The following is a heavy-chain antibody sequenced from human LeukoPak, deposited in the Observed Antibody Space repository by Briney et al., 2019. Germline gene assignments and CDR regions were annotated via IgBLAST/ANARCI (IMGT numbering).Heavy chain of an antibody. D-gene: IGHD5-18*01. CDR1: GGSFSGYY. J-gene: IGHJ5*02. V-gene: IGHV4-34*01. Sequence: PSETLSLTCAVYGGSFSGYYWSWIRQPPGKGLEWIGEINHSGSTNYNPSFKSRVTISVDTSKNQFSLKLSSVTAADTAVYYCARGMRAYYSYRDNNWFDPWGQGTLVTVSS. CDR2: INHSGST. CDR3: ARGMRAYYSYRDNNWFDP.